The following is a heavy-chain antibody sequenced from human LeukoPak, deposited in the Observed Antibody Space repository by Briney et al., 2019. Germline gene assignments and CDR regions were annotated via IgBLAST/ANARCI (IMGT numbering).Heavy chain of an antibody. CDR2: IYYSGST. V-gene: IGHV4-31*03. J-gene: IGHJ4*02. D-gene: IGHD4-23*01. CDR3: ARGGSRWSLYYFDY. CDR1: GGSISSGGYY. Sequence: PSETLSLTCTVSGGSISSGGYYWSWIRQHPGKGLEWIGYIYYSGSTYYNPSLKSRVTISVDTSKNQFSLKLSSVTAADTAVYYCARGGSRWSLYYFDYWGQGTLVTVSS.